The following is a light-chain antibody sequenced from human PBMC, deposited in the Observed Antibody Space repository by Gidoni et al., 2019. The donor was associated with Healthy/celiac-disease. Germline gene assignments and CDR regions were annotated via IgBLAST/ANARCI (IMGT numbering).Light chain of an antibody. J-gene: IGKJ3*01. CDR1: QDISNY. CDR3: QQYDNRLFT. V-gene: IGKV1-33*01. Sequence: IQMTHSPSSLSASVGDRVTITCQASQDISNYLNWYQQKPGKAPKLLIYDASNLETGVPSRFSGSGSGTDFTFTISSLQPEDIATYYCQQYDNRLFTFGPGTKVDIK. CDR2: DAS.